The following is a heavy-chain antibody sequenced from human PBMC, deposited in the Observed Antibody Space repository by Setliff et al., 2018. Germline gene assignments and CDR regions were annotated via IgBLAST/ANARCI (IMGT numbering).Heavy chain of an antibody. Sequence: GGSLRLSCAASVFTFEKRGMNWVRQAPGKVLEWVSTINCDGKTTAYADPVKGRFTISRDNANKFLYLHMNYLRDEDTALYHCTRFGVRNGVGIWGQGTRVTVSS. D-gene: IGHD2-8*01. CDR1: VFTFEKRG. V-gene: IGHV3-20*01. CDR2: INCDGKTT. J-gene: IGHJ3*02. CDR3: TRFGVRNGVGI.